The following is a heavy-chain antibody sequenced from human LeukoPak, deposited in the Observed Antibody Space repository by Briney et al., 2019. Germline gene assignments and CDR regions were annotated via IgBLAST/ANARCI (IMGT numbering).Heavy chain of an antibody. J-gene: IGHJ4*02. CDR3: ASTTDLDN. CDR2: IEYDERET. V-gene: IGHV3-7*01. D-gene: IGHD4-11*01. CDR1: GFTFSSYS. Sequence: PGGSLRLSCAASGFTFSSYSMNWVRQAPGKGLEWVANIEYDERETYYVDSVKGRFTVSRDNAKNSLYLQMSSLRVEDTALYYCASTTDLDNWGQGTLVTVSS.